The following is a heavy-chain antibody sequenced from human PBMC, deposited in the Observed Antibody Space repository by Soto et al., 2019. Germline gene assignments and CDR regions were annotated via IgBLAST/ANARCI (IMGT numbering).Heavy chain of an antibody. Sequence: EVQLVESGGGLVQPGGSLRLSCAASGFTFSTYWMSWVRQTPGKGLEWVANIKQDGSEKYYVDSVKGRFTISRDNTKNSLFLQMNSLRAEDTAVYYCARDRGWGIVVVPASFDYWGQGTLVTVSS. CDR1: GFTFSTYW. D-gene: IGHD2-2*01. CDR3: ARDRGWGIVVVPASFDY. V-gene: IGHV3-7*01. CDR2: IKQDGSEK. J-gene: IGHJ4*02.